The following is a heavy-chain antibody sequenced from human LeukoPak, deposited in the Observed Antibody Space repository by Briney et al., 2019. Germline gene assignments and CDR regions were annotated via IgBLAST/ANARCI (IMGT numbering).Heavy chain of an antibody. Sequence: GASVKVSCKASGYTFTGYYMHWVRQAPGQGLEWMGWINPNSGGTNYAQEFQGRVSMTRDTSISTGYMELSSLRSNDTAVYYCARGPSYCSGTNCYTRGFVNYWGQGTLVNVYS. CDR2: INPNSGGT. CDR3: ARGPSYCSGTNCYTRGFVNY. J-gene: IGHJ4*02. V-gene: IGHV1-2*02. D-gene: IGHD2-2*02. CDR1: GYTFTGYY.